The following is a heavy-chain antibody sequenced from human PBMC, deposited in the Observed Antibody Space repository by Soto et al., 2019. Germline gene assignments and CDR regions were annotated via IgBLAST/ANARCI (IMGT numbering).Heavy chain of an antibody. CDR2: IYYSGST. D-gene: IGHD2-21*02. CDR1: GGSISSGGYY. J-gene: IGHJ5*02. CDR3: ASSVVTLSWFDP. V-gene: IGHV4-31*03. Sequence: PSETLSLTCTVSGGSISSGGYYWSWIRQHPGKGLEWIGYIYYSGSTYYNPSLKSRVTISVDTSKNQFSLKLSSVTAADTAVYYCASSVVTLSWFDPWGQGTLVTSPQ.